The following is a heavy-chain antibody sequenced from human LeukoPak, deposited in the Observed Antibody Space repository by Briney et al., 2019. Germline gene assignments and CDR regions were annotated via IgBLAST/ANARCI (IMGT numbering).Heavy chain of an antibody. D-gene: IGHD6-13*01. CDR2: ISSNGSNL. CDR3: ARVRPTAGIDY. CDR1: GFTFSSYE. V-gene: IGHV3-48*03. Sequence: GGSLTLSCAASGFTFSSYEMNWVRQAPGKGLEWVSYISSNGSNLYYATFLKGRFTPSRDHDKNSLYLQMNSLRAEDTAVYYCARVRPTAGIDYWGQGTLVTVSS. J-gene: IGHJ4*02.